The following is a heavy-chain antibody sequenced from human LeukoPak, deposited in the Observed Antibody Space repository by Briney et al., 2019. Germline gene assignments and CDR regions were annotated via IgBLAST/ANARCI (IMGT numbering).Heavy chain of an antibody. CDR3: TRDRSRAEDD. J-gene: IGHJ4*02. CDR1: GFTFSGPA. V-gene: IGHV3-7*01. CDR2: INQGGSDK. Sequence: GGSLRLSCAGSGFTFSGPAMSWVRQAPGKGLEWVANINQGGSDKYYVDSVKGRFTISRDNANNLLYLQMNSLRGEDTAVYYCTRDRSRAEDDWGQGTLVTVSS. D-gene: IGHD1-14*01.